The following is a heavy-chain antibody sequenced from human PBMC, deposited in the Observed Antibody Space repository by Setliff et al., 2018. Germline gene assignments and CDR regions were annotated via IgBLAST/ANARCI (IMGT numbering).Heavy chain of an antibody. V-gene: IGHV3-23*01. CDR3: ARDGGEY. J-gene: IGHJ4*02. Sequence: SGGSLRLSCAASGFTFRSYAMNWIRQAPGKGLEWVSAISGSGGSTYYADSVKGRFTISRDNAKNSLYLQMNSLRAEDTAVYYCARDGGEYWGQGTLVTVSS. CDR1: GFTFRSYA. D-gene: IGHD3-16*01. CDR2: ISGSGGST.